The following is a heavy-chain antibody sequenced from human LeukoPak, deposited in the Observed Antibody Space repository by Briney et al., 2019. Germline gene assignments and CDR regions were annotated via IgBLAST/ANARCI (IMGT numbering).Heavy chain of an antibody. CDR1: GFTFSNGW. V-gene: IGHV3-15*01. Sequence: PGGSLRLSCVVSGFTFSNGWMSWVPQTPGKGLEWFGRIKSKRDGGTTDYAAPVKGRFSISRDDSKSTLYLQMNSLRTEDTAVYYCATDYYYDSPGLFDYWGQGSLVTVSS. CDR3: ATDYYYDSPGLFDY. D-gene: IGHD3-22*01. CDR2: IKSKRDGGTT. J-gene: IGHJ4*02.